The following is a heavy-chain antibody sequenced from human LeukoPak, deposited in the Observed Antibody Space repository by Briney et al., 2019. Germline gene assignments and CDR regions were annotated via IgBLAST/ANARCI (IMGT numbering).Heavy chain of an antibody. Sequence: GGSLRLSCATSGFTFRHYGMPWVRQAPGKGVELVAVIWSDGTNRYYGDPVKGRFTISRDNFQRTVYLQMDSLRADDTAVYYCAKDAQRGFDYSNSLDKWGQGTLVTVSS. CDR1: GFTFRHYG. V-gene: IGHV3-33*06. J-gene: IGHJ4*02. CDR2: IWSDGTNR. D-gene: IGHD4-11*01. CDR3: AKDAQRGFDYSNSLDK.